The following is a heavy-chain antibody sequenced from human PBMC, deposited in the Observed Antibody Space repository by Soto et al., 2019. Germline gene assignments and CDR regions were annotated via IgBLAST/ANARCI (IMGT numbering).Heavy chain of an antibody. Sequence: PGGSLRLSCAASGFTFSSYWMSWVRQAPGKGLEWVANIKQDGSKKYYVDSVKGRFTISRDNAKNSLYLQMNSLRAEDTAVYYCARDSSYYDSPYGMDVWGQGTTVTVSS. CDR1: GFTFSSYW. CDR3: ARDSSYYDSPYGMDV. J-gene: IGHJ6*02. V-gene: IGHV3-7*01. CDR2: IKQDGSKK. D-gene: IGHD3-22*01.